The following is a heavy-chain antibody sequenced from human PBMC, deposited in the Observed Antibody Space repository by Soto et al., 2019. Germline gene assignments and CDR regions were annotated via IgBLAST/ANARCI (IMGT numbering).Heavy chain of an antibody. CDR2: ISSNGGST. Sequence: GGSLRLSCAASGFTFSSYAMHWVRQAPGKGLEYVSAISSNGGSTYYANSVKGRFTISRDNSKNTLYLQMGSLRAEDMAVYYCARDRGESYYYYMDVWGKGTTVTVSS. CDR1: GFTFSSYA. J-gene: IGHJ6*03. V-gene: IGHV3-64*01. CDR3: ARDRGESYYYYMDV.